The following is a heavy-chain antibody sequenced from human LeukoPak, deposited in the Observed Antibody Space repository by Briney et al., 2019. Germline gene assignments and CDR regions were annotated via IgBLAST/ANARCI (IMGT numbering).Heavy chain of an antibody. Sequence: SETLSLTCTVSGGSISSYYWSWIRQPPGKGLEWIGYIYYSGSTNYNPSLKSRVTISVDTSKNQFSLKLSSVTAADTAVYYCASTYYDILTGYSYAFDIWGQGTMVTVSS. V-gene: IGHV4-59*08. CDR2: IYYSGST. CDR3: ASTYYDILTGYSYAFDI. D-gene: IGHD3-9*01. J-gene: IGHJ3*02. CDR1: GGSISSYY.